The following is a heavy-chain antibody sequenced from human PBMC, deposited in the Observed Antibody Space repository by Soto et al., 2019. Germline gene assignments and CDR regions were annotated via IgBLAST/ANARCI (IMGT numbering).Heavy chain of an antibody. CDR1: GGTFSSYT. CDR3: ARDWGIAARQFDY. V-gene: IGHV1-69*08. Sequence: QVQLVQSGAEVKKPGSSVKVSCKASGGTFSSYTISWVRQSPGQGLEWRGRIIPILGIANYAQKFQGRVTITADKSTSTAYMELSSLRSEDTAVYYCARDWGIAARQFDYWGQGTLVTVSS. J-gene: IGHJ4*02. CDR2: IIPILGIA. D-gene: IGHD6-6*01.